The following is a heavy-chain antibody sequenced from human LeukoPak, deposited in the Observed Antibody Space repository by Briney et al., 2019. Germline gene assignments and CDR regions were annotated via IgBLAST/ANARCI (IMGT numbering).Heavy chain of an antibody. V-gene: IGHV3-11*04. J-gene: IGHJ3*02. CDR1: EFVFGDFY. CDR2: ISSGGDTI. CDR3: ARVGPSLCSGASCYFQNGFDI. D-gene: IGHD2-15*01. Sequence: TGGSLRLSCAASEFVFGDFYMSWVRQAPGKGLEWISYISSGGDTIYYADSMKGRFTISRDNAKNSLYLQMNSLRAEDTAVYFCARVGPSLCSGASCYFQNGFDIWGQGTMVTVSS.